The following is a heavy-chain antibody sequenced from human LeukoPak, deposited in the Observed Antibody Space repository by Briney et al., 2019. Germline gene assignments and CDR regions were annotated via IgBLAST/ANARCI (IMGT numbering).Heavy chain of an antibody. CDR1: GFTFNNYW. CDR2: INNDGART. D-gene: IGHD3-10*01. CDR3: ARGNFYSGSGSSPLDY. Sequence: GGSLRLSCAASGFTFNNYWMHWVRQVPGKGLVWVSRINNDGARTNYVDSAKGRFTISRDNAKNTLFLQMNSLGAEDSAVYYRARGNFYSGSGSSPLDYWGQGTLVTVSS. J-gene: IGHJ4*02. V-gene: IGHV3-74*01.